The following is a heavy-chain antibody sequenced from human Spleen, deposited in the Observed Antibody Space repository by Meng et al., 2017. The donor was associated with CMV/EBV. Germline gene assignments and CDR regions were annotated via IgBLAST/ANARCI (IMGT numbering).Heavy chain of an antibody. D-gene: IGHD2-2*01. Sequence: GGSLRLSCAASGFTFSPYSMNWVRQAPEKGLEWVSSIGSDSVYMYYADSVRGRFTISRDNAKNSLYLQMNSLRAEDTAVYYCAKVGPGWRSSTLVFDPWGQGILVTVSS. CDR2: IGSDSVYM. CDR1: GFTFSPYS. V-gene: IGHV3-21*04. J-gene: IGHJ5*02. CDR3: AKVGPGWRSSTLVFDP.